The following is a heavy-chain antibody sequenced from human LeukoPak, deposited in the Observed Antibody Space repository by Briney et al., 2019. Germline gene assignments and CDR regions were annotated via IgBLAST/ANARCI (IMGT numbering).Heavy chain of an antibody. CDR1: NYSISSANY. CDR3: ARVTGYIVEDYFDY. V-gene: IGHV4-38-2*02. J-gene: IGHJ4*02. CDR2: IYHSGNT. D-gene: IGHD3-22*01. Sequence: SETLSLTCTVSNYSISSANYWGWIRQPPGKGLEWIGSIYHSGNTYYNPSLKSRVTISVDTSKNQFSLRLSSVTAADTAVYYCARVTGYIVEDYFDYWGQGTLVTVSS.